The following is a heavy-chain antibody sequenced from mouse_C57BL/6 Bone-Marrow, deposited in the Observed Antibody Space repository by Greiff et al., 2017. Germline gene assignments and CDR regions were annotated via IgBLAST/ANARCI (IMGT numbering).Heavy chain of an antibody. CDR3: ARDYTLYAMDY. J-gene: IGHJ4*01. CDR1: GYTFTSYW. Sequence: VQLQQPGAELVMPGASVKLSCKASGYTFTSYWMHWVKQRPGQGLEWIGEIDPSDSYTNYNQKFKGKSTLTVDKSSSTASMQLSSLTSADSAVYYCARDYTLYAMDYWGQGTSVTVSS. D-gene: IGHD2-12*01. V-gene: IGHV1-69*01. CDR2: IDPSDSYT.